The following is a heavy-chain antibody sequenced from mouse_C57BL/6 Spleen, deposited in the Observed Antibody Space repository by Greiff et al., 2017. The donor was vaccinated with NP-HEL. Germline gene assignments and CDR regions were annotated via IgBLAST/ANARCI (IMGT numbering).Heavy chain of an antibody. CDR3: ARRVDYYGSTWYFDV. J-gene: IGHJ1*03. D-gene: IGHD1-1*01. CDR1: GYTFTSYG. CDR2: IYPRSGNT. Sequence: QVQLKESGAELARPGASVKLSCKASGYTFTSYGISWVKQRTGQGLEWIGEIYPRSGNTYYNEKFKGKATLTADKSSSTAYMELRSLTSEDSAVYFCARRVDYYGSTWYFDVWGTGTTVTVSS. V-gene: IGHV1-81*01.